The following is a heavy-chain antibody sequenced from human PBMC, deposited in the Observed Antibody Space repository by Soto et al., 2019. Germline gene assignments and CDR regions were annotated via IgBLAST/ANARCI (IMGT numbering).Heavy chain of an antibody. V-gene: IGHV3-30*03. CDR1: GFTFSTYG. CDR2: ISYDGTNK. Sequence: LRLSCAASGFTFSTYGIHWVRLAPGKGLEWVAVISYDGTNKYYADSMKGRFTISRDNSTNTLYLQMNSLRADDTAIYYCATDLWPQAFDIWGQGTMVTVSS. J-gene: IGHJ3*02. CDR3: ATDLWPQAFDI.